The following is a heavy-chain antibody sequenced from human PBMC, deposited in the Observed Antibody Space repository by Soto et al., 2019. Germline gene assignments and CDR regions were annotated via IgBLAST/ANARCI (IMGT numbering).Heavy chain of an antibody. J-gene: IGHJ4*02. CDR3: ARPDSTGYYSF. Sequence: PGESLKISCKASGYSFSTYWIAWVRQMPGKSLERMAIINPDDYDTRYSPSFQGQVTISADRSIKTAYLHWSSLKASDTAMYYCARPDSTGYYSFWGQGTLVTVSS. CDR1: GYSFSTYW. CDR2: INPDDYDT. V-gene: IGHV5-51*01. D-gene: IGHD3-22*01.